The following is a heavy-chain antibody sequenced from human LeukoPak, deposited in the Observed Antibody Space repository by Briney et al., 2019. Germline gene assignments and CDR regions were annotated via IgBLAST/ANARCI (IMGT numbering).Heavy chain of an antibody. D-gene: IGHD2-2*01. CDR3: ARDQPDIVVVPAARNWTNYYYYYYMDV. CDR2: IYSGGST. V-gene: IGHV3-53*01. CDR1: GFTVSSNY. J-gene: IGHJ6*03. Sequence: GGSLRLSCAASGFTVSSNYMSWVRQAPGKGLEWVSVIYSGGSTYYEDSVKGRFTISRDNSKNTLYLQMNSLRAEDTAVYYCARDQPDIVVVPAARNWTNYYYYYYMDVWGKGTTVTVSS.